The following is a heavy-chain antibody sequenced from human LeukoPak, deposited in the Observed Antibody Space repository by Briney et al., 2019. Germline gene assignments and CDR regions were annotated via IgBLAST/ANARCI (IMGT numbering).Heavy chain of an antibody. Sequence: GESLKISCKGSGYGFTSYWIGWVRQMPGKGLEWMGIIYPGDSDTRYSPSFQGQVTISADKSISTAYLQWSSLKASDTAMYYCARRGTLYSSSWQYYFDYWGQGTLVTVSS. V-gene: IGHV5-51*01. D-gene: IGHD6-13*01. CDR1: GYGFTSYW. CDR3: ARRGTLYSSSWQYYFDY. CDR2: IYPGDSDT. J-gene: IGHJ4*02.